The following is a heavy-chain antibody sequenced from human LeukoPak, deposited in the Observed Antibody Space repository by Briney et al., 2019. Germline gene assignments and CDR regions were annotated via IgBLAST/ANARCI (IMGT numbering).Heavy chain of an antibody. D-gene: IGHD3-3*01. CDR2: IYYSGST. J-gene: IGHJ6*03. CDR1: GGSISDYY. CDR3: ARGDFCSKSNCYLRPMDV. Sequence: SETLSLTCTVSGGSISDYYWSWIRQPPGKGLEWIGYIYYSGSTTYNPSLKSRVTMSVHTAKTQFSLKLRSVPAADTAIYYCARGDFCSKSNCYLRPMDVWGKGTTVTVSS. V-gene: IGHV4-59*01.